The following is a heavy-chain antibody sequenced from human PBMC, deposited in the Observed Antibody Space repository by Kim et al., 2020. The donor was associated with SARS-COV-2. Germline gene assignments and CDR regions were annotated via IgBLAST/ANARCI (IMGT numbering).Heavy chain of an antibody. CDR1: GYTFTSYY. J-gene: IGHJ4*02. Sequence: ASVKVSCKASGYTFTSYYMHWVRQAPGQGLEWMGIINPSGGTTSYSQKFQGRVTMTRDTSTSTVYLEPNSLRSEDTAVYYCARDHDAYTSVYYFDYWGQGTLVTVSS. D-gene: IGHD6-19*01. CDR2: INPSGGTT. CDR3: ARDHDAYTSVYYFDY. V-gene: IGHV1-46*01.